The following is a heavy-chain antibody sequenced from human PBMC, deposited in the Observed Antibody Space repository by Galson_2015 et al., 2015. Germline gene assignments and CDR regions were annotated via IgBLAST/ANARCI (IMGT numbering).Heavy chain of an antibody. CDR3: AKDPLSTVAREVDY. D-gene: IGHD4-23*01. CDR1: GFTFSNYA. V-gene: IGHV3-23*01. Sequence: SLRLSCAASGFTFSNYAMSWVRQTPGKGLEWVSSISNSGANKYYADPLKGRFSIFRDNSKNTVYLQMNSLRAEDTAIYYCAKDPLSTVAREVDYWGQGTLVTV. J-gene: IGHJ4*02. CDR2: ISNSGANK.